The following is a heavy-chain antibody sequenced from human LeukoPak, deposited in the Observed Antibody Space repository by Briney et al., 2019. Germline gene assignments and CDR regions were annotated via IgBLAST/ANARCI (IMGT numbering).Heavy chain of an antibody. Sequence: ASVKVSCKASGGTFSSYAISWARQAPGQGLEWMGWISAYNGNTNYAQKLQGRVTMTTDTSTSTAYMELRSLRSDDTAVYYCARNLMNWNYHPKYFDYWGQGTLVTVSS. J-gene: IGHJ4*02. CDR3: ARNLMNWNYHPKYFDY. D-gene: IGHD1-7*01. CDR2: ISAYNGNT. V-gene: IGHV1-18*01. CDR1: GGTFSSYA.